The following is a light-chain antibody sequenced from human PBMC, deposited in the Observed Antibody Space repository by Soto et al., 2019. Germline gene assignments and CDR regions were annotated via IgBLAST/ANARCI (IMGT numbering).Light chain of an antibody. V-gene: IGKV1-17*01. Sequence: DIQMTQSPSSLSASVGDRVTITCRASQGISNLLGWFQHKPGKAPKRLIYAASSLQGGVPSRFSGMGSGTEFTLTITGLQPEDFADYYCLQHNTYPYTFGQGTKLEIK. CDR1: QGISNL. J-gene: IGKJ2*01. CDR2: AAS. CDR3: LQHNTYPYT.